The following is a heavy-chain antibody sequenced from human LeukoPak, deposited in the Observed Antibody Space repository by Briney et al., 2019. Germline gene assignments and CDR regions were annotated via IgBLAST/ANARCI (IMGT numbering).Heavy chain of an antibody. D-gene: IGHD2-15*01. Sequence: ASETLSLTCTVSGGSISSGGYYWSWIRQHPGKGLEWIGYIYYSGSTYYNPSLKSRVTISVDTSKNQFSLKLSSVTAADTAVYYCASSTQVAPGAFDIWGQGTMVTVSS. CDR3: ASSTQVAPGAFDI. J-gene: IGHJ3*02. CDR2: IYYSGST. CDR1: GGSISSGGYY. V-gene: IGHV4-31*03.